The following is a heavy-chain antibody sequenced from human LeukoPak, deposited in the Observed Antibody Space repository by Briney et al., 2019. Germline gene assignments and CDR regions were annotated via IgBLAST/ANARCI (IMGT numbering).Heavy chain of an antibody. D-gene: IGHD6-19*01. J-gene: IGHJ4*02. CDR3: AVAGKGDFDY. V-gene: IGHV3-48*01. Sequence: AGGSLRLSCAASGSIFSSYSMNWVRQAPGKGLEWVSYISSSGSTIYYADSVKGRFTISRDNAKNSLDLQMNSLRAEDTAVYYCAVAGKGDFDYWGQGTLVTVSS. CDR2: ISSSGSTI. CDR1: GSIFSSYS.